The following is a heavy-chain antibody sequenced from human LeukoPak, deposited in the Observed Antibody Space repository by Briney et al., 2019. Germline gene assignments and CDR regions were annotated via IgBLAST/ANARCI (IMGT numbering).Heavy chain of an antibody. D-gene: IGHD6-13*01. J-gene: IGHJ4*02. Sequence: SETLSPTCTVSGYSISSGYYWGWIRQPPGKGLEWIGSIYHSGSTYYNPSLKSRVTISVDTSKNQFSLKLSSVTAADTAVYYCARDRRLSSSDFDYWGQGTLVTVSS. CDR2: IYHSGST. V-gene: IGHV4-38-2*02. CDR1: GYSISSGYY. CDR3: ARDRRLSSSDFDY.